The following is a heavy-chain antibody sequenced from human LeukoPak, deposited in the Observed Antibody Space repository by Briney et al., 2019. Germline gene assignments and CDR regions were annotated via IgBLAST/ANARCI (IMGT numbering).Heavy chain of an antibody. CDR3: ARFCGGDCYSGFNYYSYYYMDV. D-gene: IGHD2-21*02. J-gene: IGHJ6*03. CDR2: ISGSGGST. V-gene: IGHV3-23*01. Sequence: GGTLRLSCAASGFTFSTYGMSWVRQAPGKGLEWVSAISGSGGSTYYADSVRGRFTISRDNFKNTVSLQMNSLRAEDTAVYYCARFCGGDCYSGFNYYSYYYMDVWGKGTTVTISS. CDR1: GFTFSTYG.